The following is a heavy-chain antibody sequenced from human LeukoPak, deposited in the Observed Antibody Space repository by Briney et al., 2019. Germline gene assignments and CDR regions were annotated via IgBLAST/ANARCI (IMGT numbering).Heavy chain of an antibody. CDR3: ARLSYYYDST. CDR1: GGSISSGSYY. V-gene: IGHV4-61*02. Sequence: SETLSLTCTVSGGSISSGSYYWSWIRQPAGKGLEWIGRIHTSGSTNQNPTLNRRVTISVDMSKNQFFLKLSSVTAADTAVYYCARLSYYYDSTWGQGTLVTVSS. CDR2: IHTSGST. J-gene: IGHJ5*02. D-gene: IGHD3-22*01.